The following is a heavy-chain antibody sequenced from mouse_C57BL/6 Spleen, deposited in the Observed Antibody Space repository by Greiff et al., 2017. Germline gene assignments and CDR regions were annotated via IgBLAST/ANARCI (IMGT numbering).Heavy chain of an antibody. V-gene: IGHV1-64*01. CDR3: ARSYSGFDSAY. CDR1: GYTFTSYW. J-gene: IGHJ3*01. Sequence: QVHVKQPGAELVKPGASVKLSCKASGYTFTSYWLPWVKQRPGQGLEWIGMIPPNSGSTNYNEKFKSKATLTVYKSSNTAYMQLSSLTSEDSAVYYCARSYSGFDSAYWGQATLVTVSA. CDR2: IPPNSGST. D-gene: IGHD2-2*01.